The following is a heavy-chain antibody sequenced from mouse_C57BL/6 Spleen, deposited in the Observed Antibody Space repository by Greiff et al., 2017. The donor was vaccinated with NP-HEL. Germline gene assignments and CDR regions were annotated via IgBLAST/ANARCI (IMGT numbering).Heavy chain of an antibody. J-gene: IGHJ1*03. CDR3: ARTYYDYDGYFDV. CDR2: INPYNGGT. D-gene: IGHD2-4*01. CDR1: GYTFTDYY. V-gene: IGHV1-19*01. Sequence: EVQLQQSGPVLVKPGASVKMSCKASGYTFTDYYMNWVKQSHGKSLEWIGVINPYNGGTSYNQKFKGKATLTVDKSSSTAYMELNSLTSEDSAVYYCARTYYDYDGYFDVWGTGTTVTVSS.